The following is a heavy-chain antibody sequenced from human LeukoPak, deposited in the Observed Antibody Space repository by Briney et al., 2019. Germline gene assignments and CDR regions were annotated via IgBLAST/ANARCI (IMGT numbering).Heavy chain of an antibody. CDR2: MNPNSGNT. CDR1: GYTFTSYD. CDR3: VKVSYSYDSSGYYVMYYFDY. D-gene: IGHD3-22*01. J-gene: IGHJ4*02. V-gene: IGHV1-8*03. Sequence: ASVKVSCKASGYTFTSYDINWVRQATGQGLEWMGWMNPNSGNTGYAQKFQGRVTITRNTSISTAYMELSSLRSEDTAVYYCVKVSYSYDSSGYYVMYYFDYWGQGTLVTVSS.